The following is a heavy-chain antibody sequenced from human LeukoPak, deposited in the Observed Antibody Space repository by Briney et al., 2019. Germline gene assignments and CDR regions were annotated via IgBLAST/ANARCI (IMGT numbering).Heavy chain of an antibody. CDR3: ARDSYCSGGSCYSGAFGY. CDR2: ISAYNGNT. Sequence: ASVKVSCKASGYTFTSYGISWVRQAPGQGLEWMGWISAYNGNTNYAQKLQGRVTMTTDTSTSTAYMELRSLRSDDTAVYYCARDSYCSGGSCYSGAFGYWGQGTLVNVSS. J-gene: IGHJ4*02. V-gene: IGHV1-18*01. CDR1: GYTFTSYG. D-gene: IGHD2-15*01.